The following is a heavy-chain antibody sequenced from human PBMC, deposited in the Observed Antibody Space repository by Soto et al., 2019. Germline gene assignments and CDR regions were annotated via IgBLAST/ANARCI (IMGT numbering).Heavy chain of an antibody. Sequence: SETLSLTCTVSGGSISSYYWSWIRQPPGKGLEWIGYIYYSGSTNYNPSLKSRVTISVDTSKNQFSLKLSSVTAADTAVYYCARDSTYYYDSSGHPYGMDVWGQGTKVTVSS. D-gene: IGHD3-22*01. J-gene: IGHJ6*02. CDR1: GGSISSYY. V-gene: IGHV4-59*01. CDR3: ARDSTYYYDSSGHPYGMDV. CDR2: IYYSGST.